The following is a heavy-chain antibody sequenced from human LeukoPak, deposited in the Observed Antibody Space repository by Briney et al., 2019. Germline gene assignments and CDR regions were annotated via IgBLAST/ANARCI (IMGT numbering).Heavy chain of an antibody. CDR2: IYPGDSDT. CDR3: ARPSSLYGGTSEDY. Sequence: GESLKISCKGSGYNFTSYWIGWVRQMPGIGLEWMGIIYPGDSDTRYSPSLDGQVTISADKSVSTTYLQWSSLQASDTAMYYCARPSSLYGGTSEDYWGQGTLVTVSS. V-gene: IGHV5-51*01. J-gene: IGHJ4*02. D-gene: IGHD4-23*01. CDR1: GYNFTSYW.